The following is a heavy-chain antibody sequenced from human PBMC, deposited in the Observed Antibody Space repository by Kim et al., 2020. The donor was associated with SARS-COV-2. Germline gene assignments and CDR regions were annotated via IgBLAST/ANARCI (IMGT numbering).Heavy chain of an antibody. Sequence: SETLSLTCTVSGGSISSSSYYWGWIRQPPGKGLEWIGSIYYSGSTYYNPSLKSRVTISVDTSKNQFSLKLSSVTAADTAVYYCARDGYSLPFDYWGQGTLVTVSS. CDR2: IYYSGST. V-gene: IGHV4-39*07. J-gene: IGHJ4*02. CDR1: GGSISSSSYY. D-gene: IGHD5-18*01. CDR3: ARDGYSLPFDY.